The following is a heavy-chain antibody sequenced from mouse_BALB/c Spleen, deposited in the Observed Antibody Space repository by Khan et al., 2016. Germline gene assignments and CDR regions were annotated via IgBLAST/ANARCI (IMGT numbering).Heavy chain of an antibody. CDR3: ARSGGYRYGAGFAY. D-gene: IGHD2-14*01. CDR1: GYTFTSYW. CDR2: IYPGDGDT. J-gene: IGHJ3*01. Sequence: QVQLQQSGAELARPGASVKLSCKASGYTFTSYWMQWVKQRPGQGLEWIGAIYPGDGDTRYTQKFKGKATLTADKSSSTAYLQLSSLASEDSAVYYCARSGGYRYGAGFAYWGQGTLVTVSA. V-gene: IGHV1-87*01.